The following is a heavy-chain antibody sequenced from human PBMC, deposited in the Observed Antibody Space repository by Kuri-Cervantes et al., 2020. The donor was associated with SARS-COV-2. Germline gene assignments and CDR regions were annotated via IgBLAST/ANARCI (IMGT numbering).Heavy chain of an antibody. CDR3: AKGDDTMVRGLGLLGKYYYYGMDV. CDR2: MSGRGGST. CDR1: GFTFRRYA. V-gene: IGHV3-23*01. D-gene: IGHD3-10*01. Sequence: GVSLRLSSAASGFTFRRYATSRVRQAPGKGLEWVSAMSGRGGSTYYSVSVKGRFTTSRDNSKTTLYLQMNSLRAEDTAVYDCAKGDDTMVRGLGLLGKYYYYGMDVWGQGTTVTVSS. J-gene: IGHJ6*02.